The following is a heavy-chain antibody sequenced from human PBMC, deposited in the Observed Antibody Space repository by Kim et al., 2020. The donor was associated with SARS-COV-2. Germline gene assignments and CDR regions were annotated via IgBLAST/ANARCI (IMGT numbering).Heavy chain of an antibody. CDR3: SRDGSGDY. J-gene: IGHJ4*02. CDR1: GFTLSDYY. Sequence: GGSLRLSCAASGFTLSDYYMDWVRQAPGQGLEWVGRSRNKAKTYTTSYAASVKGRFTISRDDSKNSVYLQMNNLKTEDTAVYYCSRDGSGDYWGQGTLVT. CDR2: SRNKAKTYTT. V-gene: IGHV3-72*01.